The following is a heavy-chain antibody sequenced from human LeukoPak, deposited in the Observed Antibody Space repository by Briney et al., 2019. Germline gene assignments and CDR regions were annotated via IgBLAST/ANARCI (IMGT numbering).Heavy chain of an antibody. CDR2: IYCSGST. J-gene: IGHJ4*02. D-gene: IGHD3-22*01. CDR3: ARGTRGGSGYYPHYFDY. CDR1: GFTVSSKY. Sequence: PGGSLRLSCVASGFTVSSKYMNRVRQAPGKGLEWVSLIYCSGSTYYADSVKGRFTVPRDNSKNTLSLQMNSLRAEDMAVYYCARGTRGGSGYYPHYFDYWGQGILIIVS. V-gene: IGHV3-53*01.